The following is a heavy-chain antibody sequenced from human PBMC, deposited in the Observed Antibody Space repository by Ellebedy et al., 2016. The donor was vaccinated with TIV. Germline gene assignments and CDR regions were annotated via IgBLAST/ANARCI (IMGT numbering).Heavy chain of an antibody. CDR3: AREDNFWSGYYVY. CDR2: INAGNGNT. V-gene: IGHV1-3*01. CDR1: GYTFSSYA. Sequence: AASVKVSCKASGYTFSSYAMHWVRQAPGQRLEWMGWINAGNGNTKYSQKFQGRVTITRDPTASTAYMELSSLTSEDTAVYYCAREDNFWSGYYVYWGKGTLVTVSS. J-gene: IGHJ4*02. D-gene: IGHD3-3*01.